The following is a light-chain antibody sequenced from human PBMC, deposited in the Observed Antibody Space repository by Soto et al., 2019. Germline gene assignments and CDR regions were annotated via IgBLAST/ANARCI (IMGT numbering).Light chain of an antibody. CDR2: GAS. CDR3: QQYNSYSLT. V-gene: IGKV1-5*01. Sequence: DIQMTQSPSTLSASVGDRVTITCRASQSISSWLAWYQQKPGKAPKLLIYGASILESGVPSRFSGSGSGTEFTLTISSLQPDDFATYYCQQYNSYSLTFGGGTKVEIK. CDR1: QSISSW. J-gene: IGKJ4*01.